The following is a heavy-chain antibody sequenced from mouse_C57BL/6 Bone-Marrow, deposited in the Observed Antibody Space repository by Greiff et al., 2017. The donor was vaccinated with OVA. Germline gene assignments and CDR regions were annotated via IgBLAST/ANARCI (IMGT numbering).Heavy chain of an antibody. Sequence: VQLQQSGPGLVKPSQSLSLTCSVTGYSITSGYYWNWIRQFPGNKLEWMGYISYDGSNNYNPSLQNRISITRDTSKNQFYLKLNSVTTEDTATYYCAREGYFDVWGTGTTVTVSS. CDR3: AREGYFDV. CDR1: GYSITSGYY. J-gene: IGHJ1*03. CDR2: ISYDGSN. V-gene: IGHV3-6*01.